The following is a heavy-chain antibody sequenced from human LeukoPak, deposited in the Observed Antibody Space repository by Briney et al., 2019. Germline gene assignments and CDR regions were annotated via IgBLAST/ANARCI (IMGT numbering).Heavy chain of an antibody. CDR2: IYTSGST. Sequence: PSETLSLTCTVSGDSISSSSYYWSWIRQPAGKGLEWIGRIYTSGSTNYNPSLKSRVTISVDTSKNQFSLKLSSVTAADTAVYYCARASGITIFGVVNAFDYWGQGTLVTVSS. V-gene: IGHV4-61*02. CDR3: ARASGITIFGVVNAFDY. J-gene: IGHJ4*02. D-gene: IGHD3-3*01. CDR1: GDSISSSSYY.